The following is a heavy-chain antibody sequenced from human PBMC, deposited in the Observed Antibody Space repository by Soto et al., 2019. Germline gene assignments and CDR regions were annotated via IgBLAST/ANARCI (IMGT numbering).Heavy chain of an antibody. CDR3: AEGSSGYYVPFDY. V-gene: IGHV3-23*01. CDR1: GFTFSSYS. D-gene: IGHD3-10*02. J-gene: IGHJ4*02. Sequence: PGGSLRLSCAASGFTFSSYSIYWVRQAPGKGLEWVSGISGSGSGTYYADSVKGRFTISRDNSKNTLYLQMNSLRAEDTAVYYCAEGSSGYYVPFDYWGQGTLVTVSS. CDR2: ISGSGSGT.